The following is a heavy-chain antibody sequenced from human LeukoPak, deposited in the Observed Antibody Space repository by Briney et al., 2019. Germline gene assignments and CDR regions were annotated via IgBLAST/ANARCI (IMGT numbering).Heavy chain of an antibody. CDR3: ARDIRNFTYDFWSGYYGYYYYGMDV. Sequence: PGGSLRLSCAASGFTFSSYAMSWVRQAPGKGLEWVANIKQDGSEKYYVDSVKGRFTISRDNAKNSLYLQMNSLRAEDTAVYYCARDIRNFTYDFWSGYYGYYYYGMDVWGQGTTVTVSS. J-gene: IGHJ6*02. V-gene: IGHV3-7*01. CDR2: IKQDGSEK. D-gene: IGHD3-3*01. CDR1: GFTFSSYA.